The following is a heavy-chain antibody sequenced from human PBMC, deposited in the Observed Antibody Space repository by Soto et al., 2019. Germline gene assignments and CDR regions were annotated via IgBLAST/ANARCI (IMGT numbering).Heavy chain of an antibody. CDR2: VYHTGNT. J-gene: IGHJ4*02. Sequence: SETLSLTCSVSGVSVTGYYWTWIRHSPGKGLEWIGYVYHTGNTYYNPSLKSRVTISLDTSKNQVSLRLRSVTAADTAVYYCAREQYNWKLWGQGTLVTVSS. CDR1: GVSVTGYY. D-gene: IGHD1-20*01. CDR3: AREQYNWKL. V-gene: IGHV4-59*02.